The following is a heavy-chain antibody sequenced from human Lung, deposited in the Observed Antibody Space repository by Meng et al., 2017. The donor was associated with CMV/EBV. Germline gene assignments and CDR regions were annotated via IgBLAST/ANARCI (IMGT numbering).Heavy chain of an antibody. CDR2: IYPGDSDT. CDR1: GYSFTSYW. V-gene: IGHV5-51*01. CDR3: ARQLDTRTWDNWFDP. D-gene: IGHD2-2*01. J-gene: IGHJ5*02. Sequence: GESXKISCKGSGYSFTSYWIAWVRQMPGKGLEWMGLIYPGDSDTTYSPSFQGRVTISADKSISTTYLQWSSLKASDTAIYYCARQLDTRTWDNWFDPWGQGTXVTVYS.